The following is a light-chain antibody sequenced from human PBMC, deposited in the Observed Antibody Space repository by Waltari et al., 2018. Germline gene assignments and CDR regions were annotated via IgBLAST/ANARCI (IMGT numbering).Light chain of an antibody. CDR1: QSVTGTS. Sequence: EIVLTQSPGTLSLSPGERATLSCRASQSVTGTSFAWFQQKPGQPPRLLIYATSRRATGIPDRFSGSGSGTDVTLTISRLEPEDFAVYYCQQYGTFWTFGQGSKVEMK. CDR3: QQYGTFWT. CDR2: ATS. J-gene: IGKJ1*01. V-gene: IGKV3-20*01.